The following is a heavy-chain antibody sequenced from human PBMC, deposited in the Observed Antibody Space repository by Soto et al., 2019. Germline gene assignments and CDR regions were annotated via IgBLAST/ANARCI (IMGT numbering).Heavy chain of an antibody. CDR2: INHSGST. CDR1: GGSFSGYY. CDR3: ARARGSFDY. V-gene: IGHV4-34*01. D-gene: IGHD5-12*01. J-gene: IGHJ4*02. Sequence: SETLSLTCAVYGGSFSGYYWSWIRQPPGKGLEWIGEINHSGSTNYNPSLKSRVTISVDTSKNQFSLKLSSVTTADTAVYYCARARGSFDYWGQGTLVTVSS.